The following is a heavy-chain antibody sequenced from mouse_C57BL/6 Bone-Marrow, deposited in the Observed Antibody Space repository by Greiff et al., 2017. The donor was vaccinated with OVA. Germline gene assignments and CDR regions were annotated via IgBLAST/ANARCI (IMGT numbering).Heavy chain of an antibody. D-gene: IGHD1-1*01. Sequence: EVKVEESGGGLVKPGGSLKLSCAASGFTFSSYAMSWVRQTPEKRLEWVATISDGGSYTYYPDNVKGRFTISRDNAKNNLYLQMSHLKSEDTAMYYCARDLDYYGSRWYFDVWGTGTTDTVSS. J-gene: IGHJ1*03. CDR1: GFTFSSYA. CDR2: ISDGGSYT. CDR3: ARDLDYYGSRWYFDV. V-gene: IGHV5-4*01.